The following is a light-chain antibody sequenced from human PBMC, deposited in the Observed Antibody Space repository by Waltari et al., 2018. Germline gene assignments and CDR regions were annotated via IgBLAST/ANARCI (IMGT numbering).Light chain of an antibody. CDR3: CSYAGSGTYV. CDR1: SSDVGGYKY. V-gene: IGLV2-23*02. Sequence: QSALTQPASVSGSPGQSITISCTGTSSDVGGYKYVSWYQQHPGKAPKLMIYDVSERPSGVSNRFSGSQSANTAALTIAGLQAEDEADYYCCSYAGSGTYVFGTGTKVTVL. J-gene: IGLJ1*01. CDR2: DVS.